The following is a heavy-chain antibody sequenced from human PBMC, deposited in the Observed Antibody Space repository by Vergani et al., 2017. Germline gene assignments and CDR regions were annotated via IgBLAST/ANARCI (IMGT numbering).Heavy chain of an antibody. CDR1: GFTFSSYA. D-gene: IGHD5-12*01. Sequence: EVQLLESGGGLVQPGGSLRLSCAASGFTFSSYAMSWVRQAPGKGLEWVSAISGSGGSTYYADSVKGRFTISRDNSKNTLYLQMNSLRAEDTAVYYCAKYLSRGYSGYDPPTLFDYWGQGTLVTVSS. J-gene: IGHJ4*02. V-gene: IGHV3-23*01. CDR3: AKYLSRGYSGYDPPTLFDY. CDR2: ISGSGGST.